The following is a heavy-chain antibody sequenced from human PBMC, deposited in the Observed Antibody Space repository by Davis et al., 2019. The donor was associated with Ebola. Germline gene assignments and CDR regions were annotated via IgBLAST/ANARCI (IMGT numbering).Heavy chain of an antibody. J-gene: IGHJ6*02. D-gene: IGHD3-16*01. Sequence: SETLSLTCTVSGGPISSSSYYWGWIRQPPGKGLEWIGSIYYSGSTYYNPSLKSRVTISVDTSKSQFSLKLSSVTAADTAVYYCARRLHYYYGMDVWGQGTTVTVSS. CDR3: ARRLHYYYGMDV. CDR1: GGPISSSSYY. CDR2: IYYSGST. V-gene: IGHV4-39*01.